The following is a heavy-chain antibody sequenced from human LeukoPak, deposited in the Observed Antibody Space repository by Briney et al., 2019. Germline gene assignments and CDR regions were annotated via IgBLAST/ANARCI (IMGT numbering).Heavy chain of an antibody. CDR3: ARDRGYDVYYYYGMDV. CDR2: ISSSSSYI. J-gene: IGHJ6*02. Sequence: PGGSLRLSCAASGFTFSSYSMNWVRQAPGKGLEWVSSISSSSSYIYYADSVKGRFTISRDNAKNSLYLQMNSLRAEDTAVYYCARDRGYDVYYYYGMDVWGQGTTVTVSS. CDR1: GFTFSSYS. D-gene: IGHD5-12*01. V-gene: IGHV3-21*01.